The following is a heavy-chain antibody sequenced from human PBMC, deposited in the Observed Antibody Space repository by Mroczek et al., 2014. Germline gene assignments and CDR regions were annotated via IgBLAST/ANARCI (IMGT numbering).Heavy chain of an antibody. CDR2: IYYSGST. Sequence: VQLQQSGPGLVKPSQTLSLTCTVSGGSISSGDYYWSWIRQPPGKGLEWIGYIYYSGSTYYNPSLKSRVTISVDTSKNQFSLKLSSVTAADTAVYYCARVSPDCSGGSCYSGDYWGQGTLVTVSS. D-gene: IGHD2-15*01. J-gene: IGHJ4*02. CDR1: GGSISSGDYY. V-gene: IGHV4-30-4*01. CDR3: ARVSPDCSGGSCYSGDY.